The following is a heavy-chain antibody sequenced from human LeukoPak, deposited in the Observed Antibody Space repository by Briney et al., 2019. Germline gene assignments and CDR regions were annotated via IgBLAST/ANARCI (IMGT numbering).Heavy chain of an antibody. Sequence: GGSLRLPCAASGFTFSSYSMNWVRQAPGKGLEGVSYISSSSNTIYYADSVKGRFTISRDNARNSLYLQMNSLRAEDTAVYYCARWRSCSSTSCYTFDIWGQGTMVTVSS. CDR2: ISSSSNTI. D-gene: IGHD2-2*02. J-gene: IGHJ3*02. V-gene: IGHV3-48*04. CDR1: GFTFSSYS. CDR3: ARWRSCSSTSCYTFDI.